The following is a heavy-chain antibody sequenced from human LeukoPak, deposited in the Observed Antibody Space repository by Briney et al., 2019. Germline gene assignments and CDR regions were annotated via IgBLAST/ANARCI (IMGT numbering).Heavy chain of an antibody. D-gene: IGHD5-18*01. Sequence: GGSLRLSCAASGFTFSSYWMSWVRQAPGKGLEWVANIKQDGSEKYYVDSVKGRFTISRDNAKNSLYLQMNSLRAEDTAVYYCARVELWRDYYYMDAWGKGTTVTVSS. CDR3: ARVELWRDYYYMDA. J-gene: IGHJ6*03. CDR2: IKQDGSEK. CDR1: GFTFSSYW. V-gene: IGHV3-7*01.